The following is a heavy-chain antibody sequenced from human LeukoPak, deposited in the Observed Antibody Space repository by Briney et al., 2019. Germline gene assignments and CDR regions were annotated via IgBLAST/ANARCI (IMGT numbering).Heavy chain of an antibody. Sequence: GGSLRLSGAASGFTFSTYNMNWVRQAPGKGLEWVSYISSYSGIIYYADSVKGRFTISRDNAKKSLYLQMNSLRDEDTAVYYCARDGGDYYRSALLWGQGTLVTVSS. J-gene: IGHJ4*02. CDR3: ARDGGDYYRSALL. CDR2: ISSYSGII. CDR1: GFTFSTYN. V-gene: IGHV3-48*02. D-gene: IGHD3-10*01.